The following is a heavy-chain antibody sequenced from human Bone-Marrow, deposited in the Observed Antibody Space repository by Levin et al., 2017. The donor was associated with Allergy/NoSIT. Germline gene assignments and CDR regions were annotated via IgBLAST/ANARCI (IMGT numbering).Heavy chain of an antibody. D-gene: IGHD3-22*01. CDR3: ATYFYDSSGSTYTDY. Sequence: GGSLRLSCVASGFDFPNAWMSWVRQAPRKGLQWLGLIRSESIGGTTDYAAHVEDRFTISGDASRSTLYLQMNGLSGEDTGTYYCATYFYDSSGSTYTDYWGQGTLVTVSS. V-gene: IGHV3-15*01. CDR2: IRSESIGGTT. CDR1: GFDFPNAW. J-gene: IGHJ4*02.